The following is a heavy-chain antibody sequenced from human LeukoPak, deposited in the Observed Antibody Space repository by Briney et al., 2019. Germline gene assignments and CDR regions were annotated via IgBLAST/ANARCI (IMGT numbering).Heavy chain of an antibody. Sequence: GGSLRLSCAASGFTFSDYPMSWIRQAPGKGLEWLSYIPRSGGTIYYADSVKGRFTISRDNANNSLFLQMNSLRAEDTAVYYCARGVIAAAEDYWGQGTLVTVSS. J-gene: IGHJ4*02. CDR2: IPRSGGTI. D-gene: IGHD6-13*01. CDR1: GFTFSDYP. V-gene: IGHV3-11*01. CDR3: ARGVIAAAEDY.